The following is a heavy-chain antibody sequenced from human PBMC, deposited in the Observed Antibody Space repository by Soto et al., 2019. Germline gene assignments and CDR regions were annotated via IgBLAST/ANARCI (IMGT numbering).Heavy chain of an antibody. D-gene: IGHD3-3*01. Sequence: SETLSLTCTVSGGSISSYYWSWIRQPPGKGLEWNGYIYYSGSTNYNPSLKSRVTLSVDTSKNQFSLNLSSVTAADTAVYYCARDRRAPTYYDFWSGYYASVRGWFDPWGQGTLVTVSS. J-gene: IGHJ5*02. CDR1: GGSISSYY. CDR2: IYYSGST. V-gene: IGHV4-59*01. CDR3: ARDRRAPTYYDFWSGYYASVRGWFDP.